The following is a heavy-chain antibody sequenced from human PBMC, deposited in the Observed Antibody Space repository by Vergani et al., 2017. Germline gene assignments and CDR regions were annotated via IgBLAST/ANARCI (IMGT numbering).Heavy chain of an antibody. CDR1: GFTFTDHG. CDR3: AGDFLTRVTTLDYYYMGV. D-gene: IGHD3-10*01. Sequence: DVQLLESGGGVVQPGGSLRLSCAAFGFTFTDHGLSWVRQAPGKALEWVSFSSGSGGNSYYADSVKGRFTISRDNSKNTLYLEMNALRAEDTAVYYCAGDFLTRVTTLDYYYMGVWGKGTTVTVSS. J-gene: IGHJ6*03. CDR2: SSGSGGNS. V-gene: IGHV3-23*01.